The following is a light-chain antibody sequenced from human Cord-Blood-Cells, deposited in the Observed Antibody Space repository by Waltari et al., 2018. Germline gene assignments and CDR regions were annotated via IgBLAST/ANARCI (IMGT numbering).Light chain of an antibody. CDR1: SSDVGGYPC. V-gene: IGLV2-14*01. J-gene: IGLJ2*01. Sequence: QSALTQPASVSGSPGQSIPLSCTRTSSDVGGYPCVSWYQQHPGKAPKLMIYEVSNRPSGVSNRFSGSKSGNTASLTISGLQAEDESDYYCSSYTSSSTVVFGGGTKLTVL. CDR2: EVS. CDR3: SSYTSSSTVV.